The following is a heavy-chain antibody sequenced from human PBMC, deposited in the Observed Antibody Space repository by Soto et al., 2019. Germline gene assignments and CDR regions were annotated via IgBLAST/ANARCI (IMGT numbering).Heavy chain of an antibody. V-gene: IGHV3-30*18. CDR1: GFSLSSYG. CDR2: LSYGGSTT. D-gene: IGHD3-9*01. Sequence: QVQLVESGGGVVQPGGSLRLSCVVSGFSLSSYGMHWVRQAPGKGLEWVAVLSYGGSTTYYADSVKGRFTISKDTPKTTLFLQRNSPRAKDTAVYYCAKERGQSSGFYYYHGMEVWGRGTTVTVSS. J-gene: IGHJ6*02. CDR3: AKERGQSSGFYYYHGMEV.